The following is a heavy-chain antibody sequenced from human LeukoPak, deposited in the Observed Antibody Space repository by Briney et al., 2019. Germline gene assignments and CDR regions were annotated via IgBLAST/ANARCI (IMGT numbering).Heavy chain of an antibody. CDR3: ARNSHAGAVAGTYFDL. J-gene: IGHJ2*01. CDR1: GYSFTSYW. Sequence: GESLKISCKGSGYSFTSYWIGWVRQMPGKGLEWMGIIYPGDSDTRYSPSFQGQVTISADKSISTAYLQWSSLKASDTAMYYCARNSHAGAVAGTYFDLWGRGTLVTVSS. V-gene: IGHV5-51*01. CDR2: IYPGDSDT. D-gene: IGHD6-19*01.